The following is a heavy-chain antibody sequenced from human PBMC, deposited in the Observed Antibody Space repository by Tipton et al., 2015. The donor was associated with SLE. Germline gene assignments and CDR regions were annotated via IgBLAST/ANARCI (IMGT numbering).Heavy chain of an antibody. D-gene: IGHD6-13*01. CDR2: ISSSGSTI. V-gene: IGHV3-23*01. Sequence: SLRLSCAASGFTFSSYAMSWVRQAPGKGLEWVSYISSSGSTIYYADSVKGRFTISRDNSKNTLYLQMNSLRAEDTAVYYCAREIAAAGTPDYWGQGTLVTVSS. J-gene: IGHJ4*02. CDR1: GFTFSSYA. CDR3: AREIAAAGTPDY.